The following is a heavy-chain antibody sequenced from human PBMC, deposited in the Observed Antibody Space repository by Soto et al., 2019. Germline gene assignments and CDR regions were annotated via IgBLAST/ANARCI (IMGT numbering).Heavy chain of an antibody. CDR3: GRVVEGATRHTDPDS. J-gene: IGHJ5*01. CDR1: GVSIHNSHSF. CDR2: VYHNGGA. Sequence: SETLSLTCTVSGVSIHNSHSFWAWIRQPPGKGLQFIASVYHNGGAHYNSSLKSRVTISVDTANNQVSPRMRSLTAADTAFYYCGRVVEGATRHTDPDSWGQGILVTVSS. D-gene: IGHD2-21*01. V-gene: IGHV4-39*01.